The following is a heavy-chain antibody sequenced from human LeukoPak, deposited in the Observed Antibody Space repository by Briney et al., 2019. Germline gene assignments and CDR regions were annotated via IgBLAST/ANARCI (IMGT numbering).Heavy chain of an antibody. J-gene: IGHJ4*02. CDR1: GGSISSGSYY. Sequence: SETLSLTCTVSGGSISSGSYYWSWIRQPAGKGLEWIGRIYTSGSTNYNPSLKSRVTISVDTSKNQFSLKLSSVTAADTAVYYCARGYGGYIPWGQGTLVTVSS. CDR2: IYTSGST. D-gene: IGHD4-17*01. CDR3: ARGYGGYIP. V-gene: IGHV4-61*02.